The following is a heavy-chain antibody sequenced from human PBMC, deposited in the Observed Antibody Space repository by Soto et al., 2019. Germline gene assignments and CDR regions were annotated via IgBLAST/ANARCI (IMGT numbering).Heavy chain of an antibody. CDR2: IIPILGIA. J-gene: IGHJ6*02. CDR3: ARDGTDGYGMDV. D-gene: IGHD2-8*01. V-gene: IGHV1-69*08. CDR1: GGTFSSYT. Sequence: QVQLVQSGAEVKKPGSSVKVSCKASGGTFSSYTISWVRQAPGQGLEWMGRIIPILGIANYAQKFQGRVTITADKSTSTAYMELSSLRSEDTDVYYCARDGTDGYGMDVWGQGTTVTVSS.